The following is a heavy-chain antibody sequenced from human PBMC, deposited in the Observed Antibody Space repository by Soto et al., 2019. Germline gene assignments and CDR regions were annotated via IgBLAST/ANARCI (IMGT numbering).Heavy chain of an antibody. CDR1: GFTFSSYA. V-gene: IGHV3-23*01. Sequence: EVQLLKSGGGLVQPGGSLRLSCAASGFTFSSYAMSWVRQAPGKGLEWVSAISGSGGSTYYADSVKGRFTISRDNSKNTLYLQMNSLRAEDTAVYYCAKAFWSGYYTEQNAFDIWGQGTMVTVSS. CDR3: AKAFWSGYYTEQNAFDI. J-gene: IGHJ3*02. D-gene: IGHD3-3*01. CDR2: ISGSGGST.